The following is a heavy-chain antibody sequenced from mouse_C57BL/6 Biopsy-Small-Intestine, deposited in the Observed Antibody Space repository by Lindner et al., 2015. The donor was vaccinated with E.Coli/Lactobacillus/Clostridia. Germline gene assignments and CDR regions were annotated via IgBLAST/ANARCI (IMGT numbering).Heavy chain of an antibody. D-gene: IGHD1-1*02. CDR2: INTDTGNP. CDR1: GYTFTSYA. Sequence: VKVSCKASGYTFTSYAMNWVRQAPGQGLEWMGWINTDTGNPTYAQGFTGRFVFSLDTSVGTAYLQISSLKTEDTAVYFCARARPPLDYYGSGNYVGYWGQGTLVTVSS. CDR3: ARARPPLDYYGSGNYVGY. J-gene: IGHJ4*01. V-gene: IGHV9-3-1*01.